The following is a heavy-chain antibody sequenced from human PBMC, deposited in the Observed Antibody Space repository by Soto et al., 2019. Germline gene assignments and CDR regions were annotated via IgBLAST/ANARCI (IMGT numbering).Heavy chain of an antibody. CDR1: GGSISSSSYY. J-gene: IGHJ5*02. CDR2: IYYSGNT. D-gene: IGHD2-2*01. CDR3: ASPDSSSTLLTWFDP. V-gene: IGHV4-39*01. Sequence: SETLSLTCTGSGGSISSSSYYWGWIRQPPGKGLEWIGSIYYSGNTYYNPSLKSRVTISVDTSKNQFSLKLSSVTAADTAVYYCASPDSSSTLLTWFDPCSQGTLVTVSS.